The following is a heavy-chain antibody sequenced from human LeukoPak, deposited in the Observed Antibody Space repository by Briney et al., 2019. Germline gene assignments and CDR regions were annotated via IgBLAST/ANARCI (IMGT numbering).Heavy chain of an antibody. J-gene: IGHJ6*03. CDR2: IYPGDSDT. V-gene: IGHV5-51*01. D-gene: IGHD1-14*01. Sequence: GEPLQISCQGSGYTFTSYWIGWVRRMPGKGLEWMGIIYPGDSDTRYSPSSQGQVTISVDKSISTAYLQWGSLKASDTAMYYCARTGEYHSYMDVWGKGTTVTISS. CDR3: ARTGEYHSYMDV. CDR1: GYTFTSYW.